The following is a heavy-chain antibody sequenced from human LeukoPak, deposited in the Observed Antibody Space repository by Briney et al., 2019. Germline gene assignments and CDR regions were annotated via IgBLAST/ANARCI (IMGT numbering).Heavy chain of an antibody. CDR1: GFTFSTYS. CDR2: ISSSSTYI. CDR3: ARDPESGYDIYMDV. D-gene: IGHD5-12*01. Sequence: GGSPRLSCAASGFTFSTYSMNWVRQAPGKGLEWVSSISSSSTYIYYADSVKGRFTISRDNAKNSLYLQMSSLRAEDTAVYYCARDPESGYDIYMDVWGKGTTVTVSS. J-gene: IGHJ6*03. V-gene: IGHV3-21*01.